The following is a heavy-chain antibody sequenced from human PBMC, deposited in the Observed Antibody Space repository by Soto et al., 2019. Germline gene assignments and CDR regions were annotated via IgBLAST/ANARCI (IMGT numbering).Heavy chain of an antibody. CDR1: GYTFTGYY. CDR2: INPNSGGT. CDR3: ARGGYCSRTSCYRDYYYYGMDV. Sequence: ASVKVSCKASGYTFTGYYMHWVRQAPGQGLEWMGWINPNSGGTNYAQKFQGWVTMTRDTSISTAYMELSRLRSDDTAVYYCARGGYCSRTSCYRDYYYYGMDVWGQGTTVTVSS. J-gene: IGHJ6*02. D-gene: IGHD2-2*01. V-gene: IGHV1-2*04.